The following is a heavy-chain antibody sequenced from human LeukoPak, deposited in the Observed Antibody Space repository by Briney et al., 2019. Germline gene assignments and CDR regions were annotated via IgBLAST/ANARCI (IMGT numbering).Heavy chain of an antibody. V-gene: IGHV3-33*01. CDR1: GFTFSSYG. Sequence: GGSLRLSCAASGFTFSSYGMHWVRQAPGKGLEWVAVIWYDGSNKYYADSVKGRFTISRDNSKNTLYLQMNSLRAEDTAVYYCAGEYYDFWSGYSGWFDPWGQGTLVTVSS. CDR2: IWYDGSNK. D-gene: IGHD3-3*01. J-gene: IGHJ5*02. CDR3: AGEYYDFWSGYSGWFDP.